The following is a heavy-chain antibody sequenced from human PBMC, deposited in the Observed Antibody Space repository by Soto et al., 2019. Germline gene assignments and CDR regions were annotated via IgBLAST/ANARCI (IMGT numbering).Heavy chain of an antibody. Sequence: PSETLSLTCTVSGASINGGGYYWSWIRQHPGKGLEWIGSIYYSGNTYYSPSLKSRVTISVDTSKNQFSLKLSSVTAADTAVYYCARSRDIVVVPAAPSLGGMDGWGQGNTVTVSS. D-gene: IGHD2-2*01. V-gene: IGHV4-31*03. CDR1: GASINGGGYY. CDR2: IYYSGNT. CDR3: ARSRDIVVVPAAPSLGGMDG. J-gene: IGHJ6*02.